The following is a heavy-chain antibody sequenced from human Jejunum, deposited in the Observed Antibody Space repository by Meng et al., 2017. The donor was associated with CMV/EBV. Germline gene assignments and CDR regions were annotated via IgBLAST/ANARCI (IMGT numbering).Heavy chain of an antibody. CDR1: GGSVSSGGYY. V-gene: IGHV4-31*03. CDR2: IYYSGST. J-gene: IGHJ4*02. D-gene: IGHD6-19*01. Sequence: QVQLQEAGPGLVKPSQTLSLTCTFSGGSVSSGGYYWTWIRQHPGKGLEWFRHIYYSGSTFYNPSLKRRVIISIDTSKNQFSLNLRSVTAADTAVYYCARVSSGWDYFDYWGQGTLVTVSS. CDR3: ARVSSGWDYFDY.